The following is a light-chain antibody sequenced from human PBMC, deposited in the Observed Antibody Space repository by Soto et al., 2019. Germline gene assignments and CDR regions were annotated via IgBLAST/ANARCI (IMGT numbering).Light chain of an antibody. V-gene: IGLV2-14*01. Sequence: QSVLTQPASVSGSPGQSITTSCTGTSSDVDGYKYVSWYQQHPGKAPKLMIYAVSNRPSGVSNRFSGSKSGDTASLTISGLQAEDEADYYCSSYTSRSTFWVFGGGTKVTVL. J-gene: IGLJ3*02. CDR3: SSYTSRSTFWV. CDR2: AVS. CDR1: SSDVDGYKY.